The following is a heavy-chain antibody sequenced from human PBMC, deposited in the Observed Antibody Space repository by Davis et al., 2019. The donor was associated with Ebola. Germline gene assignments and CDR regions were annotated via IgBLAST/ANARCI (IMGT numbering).Heavy chain of an antibody. Sequence: HTGGSLRLSCAASGFTFSNYWMHWVRQAPGKGLVWVSRINRDESGTTYADSVKGRFTISRDNAENMLYLQMDSLRVEDTAVYYCARYNIAYERADLDYWGQGTLVTVSS. V-gene: IGHV3-74*01. CDR3: ARYNIAYERADLDY. CDR2: INRDESGT. D-gene: IGHD1-1*01. J-gene: IGHJ4*02. CDR1: GFTFSNYW.